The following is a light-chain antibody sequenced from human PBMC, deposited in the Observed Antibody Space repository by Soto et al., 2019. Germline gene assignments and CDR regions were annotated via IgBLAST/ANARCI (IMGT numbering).Light chain of an antibody. CDR2: EVS. Sequence: QSALTQPASVSGSPGQSITISCTGTSCDVGGYNDVSWYQQHPGKAPKLLIYEVSNRPSGVSNRFSGSKSGNTASLTISGFQAEDEADYYGSSYTRISYVFGTGTKLTVL. CDR1: SCDVGGYND. V-gene: IGLV2-14*01. CDR3: SSYTRISYV. J-gene: IGLJ1*01.